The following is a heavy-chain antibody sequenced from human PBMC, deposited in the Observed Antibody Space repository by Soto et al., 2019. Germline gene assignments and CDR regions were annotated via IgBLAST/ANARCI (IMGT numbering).Heavy chain of an antibody. J-gene: IGHJ5*02. CDR2: IKSKTDGGTS. CDR1: GFTFTTAW. D-gene: IGHD6-13*01. V-gene: IGHV3-15*07. CDR3: ARDGFGSSWYYWFDP. Sequence: GGSLRLSCAASGFTFTTAWINWVRQAPGQGLEWVGRIKSKTDGGTSDFAAPVRGRFTISRDNAKNSLYLQMNSLRAEDTAVYYCARDGFGSSWYYWFDPWGQGTLVTVS.